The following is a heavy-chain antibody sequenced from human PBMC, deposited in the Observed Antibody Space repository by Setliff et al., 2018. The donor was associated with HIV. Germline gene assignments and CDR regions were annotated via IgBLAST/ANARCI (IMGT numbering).Heavy chain of an antibody. V-gene: IGHV4-38-2*02. CDR2: IYHSGFT. Sequence: PSETLSLTCTVSGYSISSGYYWGWIRLPPGKGLEWIGDIYHSGFTIYNPSLKSRVTLSLDTSKNQFSLKLSSVTAADTAAYFCARVSTDYVWGSFLSSGPYYFDFWGQGALVTVSS. CDR1: GYSISSGYY. CDR3: ARVSTDYVWGSFLSSGPYYFDF. J-gene: IGHJ4*02. D-gene: IGHD3-16*01.